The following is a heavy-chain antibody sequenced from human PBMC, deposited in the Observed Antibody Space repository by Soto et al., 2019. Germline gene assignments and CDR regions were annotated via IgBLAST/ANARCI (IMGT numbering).Heavy chain of an antibody. D-gene: IGHD5-18*01. J-gene: IGHJ4*02. CDR2: ISYDGSDQ. V-gene: IGHV3-30*18. CDR3: AKVGSYGYGSNSDVEY. CDR1: GFTFRNYG. Sequence: QVQLVESGGGVVQPGSSLRLSCAVSGFTFRNYGMHCVRQAPGKGLEWVALISYDGSDQYYGESVKGRFTISRDSSKNTLYLDVSSLRLEDTAVYYCAKVGSYGYGSNSDVEYWGQGTMVTVSS.